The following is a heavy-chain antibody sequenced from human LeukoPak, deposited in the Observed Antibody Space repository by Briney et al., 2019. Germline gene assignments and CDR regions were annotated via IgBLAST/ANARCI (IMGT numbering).Heavy chain of an antibody. CDR1: GGSISSYY. CDR3: ARGYTSSSEPFDY. CDR2: IYYRGST. J-gene: IGHJ4*02. Sequence: SETLSLTCTVSGGSISSYYWSWIRQPPGKGLEWIGYIYYRGSTNYNPSLKSRVTISVDTSKNQFSLKLASVTAAGTAVYYCARGYTSSSEPFDYWGQGTLVTVSS. D-gene: IGHD6-6*01. V-gene: IGHV4-59*01.